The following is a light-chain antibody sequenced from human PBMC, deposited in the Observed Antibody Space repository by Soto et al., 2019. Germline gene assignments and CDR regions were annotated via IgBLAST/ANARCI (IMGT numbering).Light chain of an antibody. Sequence: EIVLTQSPATLSVSPGERATLSCRASQSVSSSYLAWYQQKPGQAPRLLIYDTSNRATGIPDRFSGSGSGTDFTLTISRLEPEDFAVYYCQQYHNSPRTFGQGTKVDIK. CDR2: DTS. V-gene: IGKV3-20*01. J-gene: IGKJ1*01. CDR3: QQYHNSPRT. CDR1: QSVSSSY.